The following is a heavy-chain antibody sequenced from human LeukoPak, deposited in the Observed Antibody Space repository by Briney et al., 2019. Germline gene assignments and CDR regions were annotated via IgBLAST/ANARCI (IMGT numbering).Heavy chain of an antibody. V-gene: IGHV3-21*01. CDR2: ISSSSSYI. Sequence: GGSLRLSCAASGFTFSSYSMNWVRQAPGKGLEWVSSISSSSSYIYYADSVKGRSTISRDNAKNSLYLQMNSLRAEDTAVYYCARETKGYCSGGSCSYWGQGTLVTVSS. CDR1: GFTFSSYS. CDR3: ARETKGYCSGGSCSY. D-gene: IGHD2-15*01. J-gene: IGHJ4*02.